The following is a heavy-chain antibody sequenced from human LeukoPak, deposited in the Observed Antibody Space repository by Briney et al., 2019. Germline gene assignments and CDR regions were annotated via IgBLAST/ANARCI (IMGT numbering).Heavy chain of an antibody. J-gene: IGHJ4*02. D-gene: IGHD5-24*01. V-gene: IGHV3-30*04. CDR1: GFIFSNYA. Sequence: GGSLRLSCAASGFIFSNYAMHWVRQAPGKGLEWVAVMSYDGSNKYYADSVKGRFTISRDNSKNTLYLQMNSLRAEDTALYYCAREMATIPDSFHFDYWGQGTLVTVSS. CDR2: MSYDGSNK. CDR3: AREMATIPDSFHFDY.